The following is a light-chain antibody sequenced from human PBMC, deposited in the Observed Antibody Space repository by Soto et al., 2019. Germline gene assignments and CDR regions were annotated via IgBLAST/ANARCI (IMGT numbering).Light chain of an antibody. Sequence: IQLTQSPSSLSASVGDSVTITCRASQNINSYLNWYQQKPGRAPKILIYAASSLQSGVPSRFSGSGSGTDFTLTITSLQPEDFATYYCQQSYNSPPITFGQGTRLEIK. CDR2: AAS. CDR3: QQSYNSPPIT. V-gene: IGKV1-39*01. J-gene: IGKJ5*01. CDR1: QNINSY.